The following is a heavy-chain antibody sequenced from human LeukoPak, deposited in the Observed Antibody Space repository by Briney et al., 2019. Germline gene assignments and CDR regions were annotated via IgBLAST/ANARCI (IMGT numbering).Heavy chain of an antibody. CDR1: GYSISSGYY. V-gene: IGHV4-38-2*01. Sequence: SETLSLTCAVSGYSISSGYYWGWIRQPPGKGLEWIGSIYYSGSTYYNPSLKSRVTISVDTSKNQFSLKLSSVTAADTAVYYCARRKGGSGLVDYWGQGTLVTVSS. CDR2: IYYSGST. D-gene: IGHD6-19*01. CDR3: ARRKGGSGLVDY. J-gene: IGHJ4*02.